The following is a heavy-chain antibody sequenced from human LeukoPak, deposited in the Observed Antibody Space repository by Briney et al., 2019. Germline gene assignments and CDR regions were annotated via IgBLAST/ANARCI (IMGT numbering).Heavy chain of an antibody. J-gene: IGHJ4*02. CDR2: INPSGGST. V-gene: IGHV1-46*01. CDR1: GYTFTSYY. Sequence: ASVKVSCKASGYTFTSYYMHWVRQAPGQGLEWMGIINPSGGSTSYAQKFQGRVTMTRDMSTSTVYMELSSLRSEDTAVYYCARERYCSSTSCYRRALDYWGQGTLVTVSS. D-gene: IGHD2-2*01. CDR3: ARERYCSSTSCYRRALDY.